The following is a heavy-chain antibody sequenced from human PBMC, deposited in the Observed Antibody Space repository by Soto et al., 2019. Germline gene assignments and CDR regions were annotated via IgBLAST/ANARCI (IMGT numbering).Heavy chain of an antibody. J-gene: IGHJ4*01. CDR3: ASDPDYYASWH. V-gene: IGHV3-11*01. CDR1: GFIFSDLY. Sequence: QVQLVQSGGGLVRPGGSLRLSCAASGFIFSDLYMTWIRQAPGKGLEWLSYISGGGETIHYADSVKGRFTVSRDNARRSLYLQMNSLRAEDTAVYYWASDPDYYASWHWGHGTLVTVSS. D-gene: IGHD3-10*01. CDR2: ISGGGETI.